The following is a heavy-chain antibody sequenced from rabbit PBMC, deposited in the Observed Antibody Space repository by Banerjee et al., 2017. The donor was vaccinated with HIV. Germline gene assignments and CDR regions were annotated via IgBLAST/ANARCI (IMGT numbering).Heavy chain of an antibody. Sequence: QSLEESGGDLVKPEGSLTLTCTASGFSFSSSYYMCWVRQAPGKGLEWIASINAGDGYAYYANWAKGRFTISKTSSTTVTLQMTSLTAADTATYFCARAYYTYGYPAYAYGTHFNLWGPGTLVTVS. CDR2: INAGDGYA. J-gene: IGHJ4*01. V-gene: IGHV1S40*01. D-gene: IGHD6-1*01. CDR1: GFSFSSSYY. CDR3: ARAYYTYGYPAYAYGTHFNL.